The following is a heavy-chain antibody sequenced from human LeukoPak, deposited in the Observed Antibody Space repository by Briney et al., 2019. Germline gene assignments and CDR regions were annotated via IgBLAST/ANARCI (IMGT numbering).Heavy chain of an antibody. CDR2: ISYDGSNK. J-gene: IGHJ4*02. V-gene: IGHV3-30-3*01. D-gene: IGHD6-13*01. CDR3: AKDRSDDSSWYVGSH. Sequence: GGSLRLSCAASGFTFSSYAMHWVRQAPGKGLEWVAVISYDGSNKYYADSVKGRFTISRDNSKNTLYLQMNSLRAEDTAVYYCAKDRSDDSSWYVGSHWGQGTLVTVSS. CDR1: GFTFSSYA.